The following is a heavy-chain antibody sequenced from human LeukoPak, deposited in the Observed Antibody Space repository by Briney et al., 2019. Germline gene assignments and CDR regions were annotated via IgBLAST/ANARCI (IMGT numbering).Heavy chain of an antibody. D-gene: IGHD5-18*01. J-gene: IGHJ4*02. Sequence: PGRSLRLSCAASGFTFSSYDMHWVRQAPGKGLEWVAVISYDGSNKYYADSVKGRFTISRDNSENTLYLQMNSLRAEDTAVYYCAKDETWGYHFDYWGQGTLVTVSS. CDR2: ISYDGSNK. CDR3: AKDETWGYHFDY. V-gene: IGHV3-30*18. CDR1: GFTFSSYD.